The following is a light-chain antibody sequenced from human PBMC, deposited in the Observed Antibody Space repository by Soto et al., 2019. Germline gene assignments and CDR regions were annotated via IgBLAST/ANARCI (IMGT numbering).Light chain of an antibody. V-gene: IGKV1-5*01. CDR1: QSISSR. CDR3: QQYNSYSLT. J-gene: IGKJ4*01. CDR2: DAS. Sequence: DIQMTQSPSTLSASVGDRVTITCRASQSISSRLAWCQQKPGKAPKLLIYDASSLESGVPSRFSGSGSGTEFTLTISSLQPDDFATYSCQQYNSYSLTFGGGTKVEIK.